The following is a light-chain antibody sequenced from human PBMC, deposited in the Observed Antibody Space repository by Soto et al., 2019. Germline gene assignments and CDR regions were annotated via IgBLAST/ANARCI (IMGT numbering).Light chain of an antibody. V-gene: IGLV2-23*03. J-gene: IGLJ2*01. CDR3: CSYAGSSTFV. CDR2: EGT. Sequence: QAVVTQPASVSGSPGQSITISCTGTSSDVGSYNLVSWYQQHPGKAPKLMIYEGTKRPSGVSNRFSGSKSGTTASLTISGLQAEDEADYYCCSYAGSSTFVFGGGTKLTVL. CDR1: SSDVGSYNL.